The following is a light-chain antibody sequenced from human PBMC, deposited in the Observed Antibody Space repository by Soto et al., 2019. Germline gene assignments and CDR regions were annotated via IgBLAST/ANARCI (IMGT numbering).Light chain of an antibody. CDR3: CSYAGSGTWV. CDR1: SSDVGSYNL. Sequence: QSALTQRASVSGSPGQSITISCTGTSSDVGSYNLVSWCQQHPGKAPKLMIYEGSKRPSGVSNRFSGSKSGNTASLTISGLQAEDEADYYCCSYAGSGTWVFGGGTKLTVL. CDR2: EGS. J-gene: IGLJ3*02. V-gene: IGLV2-23*01.